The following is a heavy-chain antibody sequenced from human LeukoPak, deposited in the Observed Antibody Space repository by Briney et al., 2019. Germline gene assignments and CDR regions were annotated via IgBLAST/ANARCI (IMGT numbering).Heavy chain of an antibody. D-gene: IGHD3-10*01. V-gene: IGHV3-9*01. J-gene: IGHJ3*02. CDR1: GFTFDDYA. CDR2: ISWNSGSI. Sequence: GGSLRLSCAASGFTFDDYAMHWVRQAPGKGLEWVSGISWNSGSIGYADSVKGRFTISRDNAKNSLYLQMNSLRAEDTALYYCAKGLRLRGGPHAFDIWGQGTMVTVSS. CDR3: AKGLRLRGGPHAFDI.